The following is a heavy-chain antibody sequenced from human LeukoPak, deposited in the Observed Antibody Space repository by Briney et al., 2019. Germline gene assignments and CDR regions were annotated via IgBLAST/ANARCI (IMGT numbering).Heavy chain of an antibody. D-gene: IGHD2-15*01. CDR3: AKARVVAAIYNY. J-gene: IGHJ4*02. Sequence: GGSLRLSCAASGFTFSSYAMSWVRQAPGEGLEWVSAISGSGGSTYYADSVKGRFTISRDNSKSTLYLQMNSLRAEDTAVYYCAKARVVAAIYNYWGQGTLVTVSS. CDR1: GFTFSSYA. CDR2: ISGSGGST. V-gene: IGHV3-23*01.